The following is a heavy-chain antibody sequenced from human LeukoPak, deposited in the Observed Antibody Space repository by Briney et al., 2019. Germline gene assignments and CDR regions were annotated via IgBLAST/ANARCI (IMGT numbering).Heavy chain of an antibody. CDR1: GFTFSSYA. Sequence: GGSLRLSCAASGFTFSSYAMHWVRQAPGKGLEWVAVISYDGSNKYYADSVKGRFTISRDNSKNTLYLQMNSLRAEDTAVYYCARDGGVPAAKEVQHWGQGTLVTVSS. D-gene: IGHD2-2*01. CDR2: ISYDGSNK. V-gene: IGHV3-30-3*01. CDR3: ARDGGVPAAKEVQH. J-gene: IGHJ1*01.